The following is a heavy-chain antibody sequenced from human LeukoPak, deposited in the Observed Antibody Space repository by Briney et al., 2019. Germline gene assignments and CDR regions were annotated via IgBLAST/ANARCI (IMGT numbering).Heavy chain of an antibody. J-gene: IGHJ6*03. V-gene: IGHV1-8*01. CDR2: MNPNSGNT. CDR1: GYTFTSYD. D-gene: IGHD2-2*01. CDR3: ARVVGEDVVVPAAIQYHYYYYMDV. Sequence: GASVKVSCKASGYTFTSYDINWVRQATGQGLEWMGWMNPNSGNTGYAQKFQGRVTMTRNTSISTAYMELSSLRSDDTAVYYCARVVGEDVVVPAAIQYHYYYYMDVWGKGTTVTISS.